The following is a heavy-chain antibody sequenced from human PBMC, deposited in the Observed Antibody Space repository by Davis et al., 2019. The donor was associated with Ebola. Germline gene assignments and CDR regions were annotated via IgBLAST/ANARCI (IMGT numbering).Heavy chain of an antibody. V-gene: IGHV4-38-2*02. CDR2: IYHSGST. Sequence: SETLSLTCTVSGYSISSGYYWGWIRQPPGKGLEWIGSIYHSGSTYYNPSLKSRVTISVDTSKNQFSLKLSSVTAADTAVYYCASTIVLVPAAIDYWGQGTLVTVSS. CDR3: ASTIVLVPAAIDY. J-gene: IGHJ4*02. CDR1: GYSISSGYY. D-gene: IGHD2-2*02.